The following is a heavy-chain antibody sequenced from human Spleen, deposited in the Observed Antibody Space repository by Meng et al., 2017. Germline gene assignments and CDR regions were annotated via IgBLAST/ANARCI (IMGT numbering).Heavy chain of an antibody. Sequence: SETLSLTCTVSGGSISSSPYYWGWIRQPPGKGLEWIASMYYSGSTYYNPSLKSRVTISVDTSKNQFSLNLSSVTAADTAVYYCADYYDRSGYSPGGIDIWGQGTMVTVSS. CDR1: GGSISSSPYY. J-gene: IGHJ3*02. V-gene: IGHV4-39*07. CDR2: MYYSGST. CDR3: ADYYDRSGYSPGGIDI. D-gene: IGHD3-22*01.